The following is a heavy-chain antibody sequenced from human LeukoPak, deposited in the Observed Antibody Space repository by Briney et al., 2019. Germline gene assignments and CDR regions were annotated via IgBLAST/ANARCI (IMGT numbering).Heavy chain of an antibody. CDR3: ARGAPYSSSGYNWFDP. CDR1: GGSISSGGYY. V-gene: IGHV4-31*03. D-gene: IGHD6-13*01. CDR2: IYYSGST. J-gene: IGHJ5*02. Sequence: PSQTLSLTCTVSGGSISSGGYYWSWIRQHPGKGLEWIGYIYYSGSTYYNPSLKSRVTISVDTSKNQFSLKLSSVTAADTAVYYCARGAPYSSSGYNWFDPWGQGTLVTVSS.